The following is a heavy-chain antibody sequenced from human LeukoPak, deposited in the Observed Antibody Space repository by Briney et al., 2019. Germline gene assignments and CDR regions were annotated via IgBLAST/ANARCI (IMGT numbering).Heavy chain of an antibody. J-gene: IGHJ4*02. Sequence: SETLSLTCTVSGGSISSGSYYWSWIRQPAGKGLEWIGRIYTSGSTNYNPSLKSRVTISVDTPKNQFSLKLSSVTAADTAVYYCARDQQQLAIDYWGQGTLATVSS. D-gene: IGHD6-13*01. CDR1: GGSISSGSYY. V-gene: IGHV4-61*02. CDR3: ARDQQQLAIDY. CDR2: IYTSGST.